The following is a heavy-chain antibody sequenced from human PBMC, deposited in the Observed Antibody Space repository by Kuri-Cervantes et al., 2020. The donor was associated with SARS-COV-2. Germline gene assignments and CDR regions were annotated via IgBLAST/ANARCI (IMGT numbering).Heavy chain of an antibody. J-gene: IGHJ6*02. CDR3: ARGWDYGSGSYYPRGDYGMDV. Sequence: SETLSLTCTVSGGSISSYYWSWIRQPPGEGLEWIGYIYYSGSTNYNPSLKSRVTISVDTSKNQFSLKLSSVTAADTAVYYCARGWDYGSGSYYPRGDYGMDVWVQGTTVTVSS. D-gene: IGHD3-10*01. CDR1: GGSISSYY. CDR2: IYYSGST. V-gene: IGHV4-59*01.